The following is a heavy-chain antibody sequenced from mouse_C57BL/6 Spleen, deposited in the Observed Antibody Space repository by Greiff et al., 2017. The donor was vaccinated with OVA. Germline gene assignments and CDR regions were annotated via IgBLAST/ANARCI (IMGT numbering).Heavy chain of an antibody. CDR3: ARWGY. V-gene: IGHV1-50*01. J-gene: IGHJ2*01. Sequence: VQLQQPGAELVKPGASVKLSCKASGYTFTRYWMQWVKQRPGQGLEWIGEIDPSDSYTNYNQKFKGKATLTVDTSSSTAYMQLSSLTSEDSAVYYCARWGYWGQGTTLTVSS. CDR1: GYTFTRYW. CDR2: IDPSDSYT.